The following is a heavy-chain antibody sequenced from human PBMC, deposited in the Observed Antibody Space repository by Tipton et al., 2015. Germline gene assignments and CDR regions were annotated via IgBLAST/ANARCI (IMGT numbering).Heavy chain of an antibody. D-gene: IGHD3-22*01. V-gene: IGHV3-48*02. CDR1: GFTFSSYN. CDR2: ISRSSGNQ. J-gene: IGHJ5*02. CDR3: ATDSSGYYH. Sequence: SLRLSCAASGFTFSSYNMNWVRQAPGRGLEWVSYISRSSGNQYYADSVKGRFTISRDNAKNSLYLQMNSLRDEDTAVYYCATDSSGYYHWGQGTLVTVSS.